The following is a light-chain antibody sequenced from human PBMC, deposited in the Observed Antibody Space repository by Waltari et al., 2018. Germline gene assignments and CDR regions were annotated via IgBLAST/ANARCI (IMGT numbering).Light chain of an antibody. CDR1: QSISSW. V-gene: IGKV1-5*03. J-gene: IGKJ1*01. CDR2: KAS. CDR3: QHYRNYPGT. Sequence: DIQMTQSPSTLSASVGDRVTLTCRASQSISSWLAWYQQKPGNAPKLLIYKASRSESGVTSRFSGSGSGTEFTLTISSLQPDDFATYYCQHYRNYPGTFGPGTKVEI.